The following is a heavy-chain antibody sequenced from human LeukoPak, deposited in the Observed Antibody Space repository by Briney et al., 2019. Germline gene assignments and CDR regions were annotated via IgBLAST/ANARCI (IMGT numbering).Heavy chain of an antibody. CDR1: GFTFDDYA. CDR2: ISWNSGSI. D-gene: IGHD1-26*01. V-gene: IGHV3-9*01. Sequence: GRSLRLSCAASGFTFDDYAMHWVRQAPGKGLEWVSGISWNSGSIGYADSVKGRFTISRDNAKNSLYLQMNSLRAEDTALYYCAKDNAPKWSGSYLADYWGQGTLVTVSS. J-gene: IGHJ4*02. CDR3: AKDNAPKWSGSYLADY.